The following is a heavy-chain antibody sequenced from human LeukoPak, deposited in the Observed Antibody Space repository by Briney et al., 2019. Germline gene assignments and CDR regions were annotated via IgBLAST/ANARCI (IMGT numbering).Heavy chain of an antibody. CDR2: IWYDGSNK. Sequence: GGSLRLSCAASGFTFTSHGMHWVRQAPGKGLEWVAVIWYDGSNKYYADSVKGRFTISRDNSKNTLYLQMDSLRVEDTAVYYCARLTRFVSGFLNPLDSWGQGTMVTVSS. J-gene: IGHJ4*02. CDR3: ARLTRFVSGFLNPLDS. CDR1: GFTFTSHG. V-gene: IGHV3-33*01. D-gene: IGHD1-26*01.